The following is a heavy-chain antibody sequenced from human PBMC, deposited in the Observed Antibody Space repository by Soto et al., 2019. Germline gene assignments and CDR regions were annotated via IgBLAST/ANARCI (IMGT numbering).Heavy chain of an antibody. V-gene: IGHV4-59*01. Sequence: SETLSLTCTVSGGSISNNYWSWIRQPPGKGLEWIGYIYYSGSTHYNPSLKSRVTISLDTSKTQFSLMLSSVTAADTAVYYCATYTRLEELLSKGRYSYYVMDVWGQATTVTLS. D-gene: IGHD1-26*01. CDR2: IYYSGST. CDR3: ATYTRLEELLSKGRYSYYVMDV. J-gene: IGHJ6*02. CDR1: GGSISNNY.